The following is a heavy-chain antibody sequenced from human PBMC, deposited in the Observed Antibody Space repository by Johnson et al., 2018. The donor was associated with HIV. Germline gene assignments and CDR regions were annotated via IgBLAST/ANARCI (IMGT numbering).Heavy chain of an antibody. J-gene: IGHJ3*02. CDR2: ISYDGSNK. CDR1: GFTFSSYA. V-gene: IGHV3-30-3*01. Sequence: QVQLVESGGGVVQPGRSLRLSCAASGFTFSSYAMHWVRQAPGKGLEWVAVISYDGSNKYYGDSVKGRFTISRDTSKNPLYLQMNSLRAEDTAVYYCARDRKYSSGWKDAFDIWGQGTMVTVSS. D-gene: IGHD6-19*01. CDR3: ARDRKYSSGWKDAFDI.